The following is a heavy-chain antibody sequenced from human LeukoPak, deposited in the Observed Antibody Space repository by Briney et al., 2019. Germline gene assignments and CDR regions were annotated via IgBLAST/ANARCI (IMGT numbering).Heavy chain of an antibody. J-gene: IGHJ4*02. D-gene: IGHD4-17*01. Sequence: PGGSLRLSCAASGFTFRNYAMGWVRQAPGKGLECVSAISDDSSKTSYADSVKGRFTTSRDYSKNTLYLQMNSLRAEDTAVYYCAKEGPDYGDYRSGDYFDFWGQGTLVTVSS. CDR3: AKEGPDYGDYRSGDYFDF. CDR2: ISDDSSKT. CDR1: GFTFRNYA. V-gene: IGHV3-23*01.